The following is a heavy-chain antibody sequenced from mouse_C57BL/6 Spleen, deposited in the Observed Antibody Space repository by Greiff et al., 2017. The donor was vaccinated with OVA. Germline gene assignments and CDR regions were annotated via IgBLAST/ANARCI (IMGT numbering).Heavy chain of an antibody. V-gene: IGHV14-4*01. CDR1: GFNIKDDY. Sequence: VHVKQSGAELVRPGASVKLSCTASGFNIKDDYMHWVKQRPEQGLEWIGWIDPENGDTEYASKFQGKATITADTSSNTAYLQLSSLTSEDTAVYYCTRYYYGSSLWYFDVWGTGTTVTVSS. J-gene: IGHJ1*03. CDR3: TRYYYGSSLWYFDV. D-gene: IGHD1-1*01. CDR2: IDPENGDT.